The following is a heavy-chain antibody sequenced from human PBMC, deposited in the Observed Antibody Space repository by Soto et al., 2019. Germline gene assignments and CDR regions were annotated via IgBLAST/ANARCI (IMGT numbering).Heavy chain of an antibody. D-gene: IGHD6-19*01. V-gene: IGHV4-34*01. CDR2: INHSGST. J-gene: IGHJ4*02. CDR3: ARSTYSSGWYGY. CDR1: GGSFSGYY. Sequence: SETLSLTCAVYGGSFSGYYWSWIRQPPGKGLEWIGEINHSGSTNYNPSLKSRVTISVDTSKNQFPLKLSSVTAADTAVYYCARSTYSSGWYGYWGQGTLVTVSS.